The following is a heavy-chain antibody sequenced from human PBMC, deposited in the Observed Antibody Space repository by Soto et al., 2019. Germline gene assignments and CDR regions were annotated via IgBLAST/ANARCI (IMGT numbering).Heavy chain of an antibody. D-gene: IGHD3-10*01. Sequence: GGSLRLSCAASGFTFSSYAMHWVRQAPGKGLEWVAVISYDGSNKYYADSVKGRFTISRDNSKNTLYLQMNSLRAEDTAMYYCAKDSGLPRFGTLIHALDLWGQGTMVTVSS. CDR3: AKDSGLPRFGTLIHALDL. V-gene: IGHV3-30-3*02. CDR1: GFTFSSYA. CDR2: ISYDGSNK. J-gene: IGHJ3*01.